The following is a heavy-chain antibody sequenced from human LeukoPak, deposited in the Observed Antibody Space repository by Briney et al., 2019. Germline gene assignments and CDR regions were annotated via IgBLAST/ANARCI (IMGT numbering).Heavy chain of an antibody. CDR1: GFTFSDYW. J-gene: IGHJ4*02. D-gene: IGHD1-26*01. CDR3: ARDKIVGPATLDY. CDR2: IKRDGYEK. Sequence: GGSLRLSCAASGFTFSDYWMSWVRQTPEKGLEWVANIKRDGYEKYYVDSVKGRFTISRDNAKNSLYLQMNSLRVDDTAVYYCARDKIVGPATLDYWGQGTLVTVSS. V-gene: IGHV3-7*01.